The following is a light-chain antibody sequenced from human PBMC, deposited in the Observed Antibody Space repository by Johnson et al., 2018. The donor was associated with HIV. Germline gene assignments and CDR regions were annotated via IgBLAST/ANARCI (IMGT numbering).Light chain of an antibody. CDR2: END. V-gene: IGLV1-51*02. CDR3: GTWDSSLSAYV. J-gene: IGLJ1*01. CDR1: SSNIGNAY. Sequence: QSVLTQPPSVSAAPGQKVTISCSGRSSNIGNAYVSWYQQLPGTAPKLLIYENDKRPSGIPDRLSGSKSGTSATLGITGLQTGDEADYYCGTWDSSLSAYVFGTGTKVTVL.